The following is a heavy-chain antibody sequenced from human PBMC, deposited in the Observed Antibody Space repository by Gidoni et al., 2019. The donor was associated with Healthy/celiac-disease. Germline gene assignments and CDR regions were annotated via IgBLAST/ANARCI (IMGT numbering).Heavy chain of an antibody. CDR2: IRSSSSTI. CDR3: ARDRGVNYYDSSGPTHPFDP. J-gene: IGHJ5*02. Sequence: EVQLVESGGGLVQPGGSLRLSCAASGFTFSSSSMNWVRQVPGKGQEWVSYIRSSSSTIYYADSVKGRFTISRDNAKNSLYLQMNSLRAEDTAVYYCARDRGVNYYDSSGPTHPFDPWGQGTLVTVSS. V-gene: IGHV3-48*01. D-gene: IGHD3-22*01. CDR1: GFTFSSSS.